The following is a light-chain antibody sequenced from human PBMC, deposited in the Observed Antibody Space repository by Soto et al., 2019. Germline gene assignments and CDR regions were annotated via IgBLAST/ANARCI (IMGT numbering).Light chain of an antibody. Sequence: QSARTQPPSVSGSPGQSVTISCTGTSSDVGSYNRVSWYQQPPGRAPKLMIFEVTNRPSGVPDRFSGSKSGNTASLTISGLQAEDEADYYCRSYTSSSTLGVFGTGTKLTVL. CDR3: RSYTSSSTLGV. CDR1: SSDVGSYNR. CDR2: EVT. V-gene: IGLV2-18*02. J-gene: IGLJ1*01.